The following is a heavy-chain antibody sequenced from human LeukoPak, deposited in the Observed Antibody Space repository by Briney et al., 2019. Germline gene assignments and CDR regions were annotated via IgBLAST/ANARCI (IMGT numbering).Heavy chain of an antibody. V-gene: IGHV3-13*04. D-gene: IGHD3-9*01. CDR2: IGTTGDT. CDR1: GFTFSNYD. Sequence: GGSLRLSCAASGFTFSNYDMHWVRQATGKGLEWVSGIGTTGDTYYPASVKGRFTISGENAKNSLYLQMNSLRAGDTAVYYCARGDILTDYSFDPWGQGTLVIVSS. J-gene: IGHJ5*02. CDR3: ARGDILTDYSFDP.